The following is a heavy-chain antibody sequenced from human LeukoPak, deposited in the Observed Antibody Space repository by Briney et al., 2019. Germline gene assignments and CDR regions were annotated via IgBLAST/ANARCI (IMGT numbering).Heavy chain of an antibody. D-gene: IGHD5-24*01. CDR2: ISYDGSNK. CDR1: GGTFSSYG. CDR3: AKDGGYNYPHN. Sequence: SCKASGGTFSSYGMHWVRQAPGKGLEWVAVISYDGSNKYYADSVKGRFTISRDNSKNTLYLQMNSLRAEDTAVYYCAKDGGYNYPHNWGQGTLVTVSS. J-gene: IGHJ4*02. V-gene: IGHV3-30*18.